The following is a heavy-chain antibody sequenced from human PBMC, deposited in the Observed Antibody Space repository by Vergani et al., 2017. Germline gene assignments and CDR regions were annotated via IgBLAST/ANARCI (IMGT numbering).Heavy chain of an antibody. CDR3: ARKGLIAGVIPYWYFDL. CDR2: IYTSGST. V-gene: IGHV4-61*02. D-gene: IGHD3-16*02. CDR1: GGSISSGSYY. J-gene: IGHJ2*01. Sequence: QVQLQESGPGLVKPSQTLSLTCTVSGGSISSGSYYWSWIRQPAGKGLEWIGRIYTSGSTNYNPSLKSRVTISVDTSKNQFSLKLSSVTAADTAVYYCARKGLIAGVIPYWYFDLWGRGTLVTVSS.